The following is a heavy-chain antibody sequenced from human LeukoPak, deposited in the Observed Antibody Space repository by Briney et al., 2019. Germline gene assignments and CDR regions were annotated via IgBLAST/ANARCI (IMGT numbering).Heavy chain of an antibody. CDR1: GYTFTTYD. CDR2: ISAQHGQT. J-gene: IGHJ4*02. CDR3: AGSLGYCTSNVCYLKY. D-gene: IGHD2-8*01. V-gene: IGHV1-18*01. Sequence: VASVKVSCKASGYTFTTYDINWVRQAPGQGLEWMGWISAQHGQTEYAPNSQDRVTMTTDTYTNTAYMELRSLRSDDTAVYYCAGSLGYCTSNVCYLKYWGQGTLVTVSS.